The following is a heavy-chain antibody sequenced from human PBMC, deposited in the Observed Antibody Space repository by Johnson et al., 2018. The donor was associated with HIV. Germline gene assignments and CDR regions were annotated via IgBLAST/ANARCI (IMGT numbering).Heavy chain of an antibody. CDR3: ARDGKVGATPRRAFDI. J-gene: IGHJ3*02. Sequence: VQLVESGGGVVQSGRSLRLSCAASGFTVSSNYMSWVRQAPGKGLEWVSAINNSGGGTYSADSVQGRFTISRDNSKNTLYLQMNSLRAEDTAVYYCARDGKVGATPRRAFDIWGQGTMVTVSS. CDR2: NNSGGGT. V-gene: IGHV3-66*01. CDR1: GFTVSSNY. D-gene: IGHD1-26*01.